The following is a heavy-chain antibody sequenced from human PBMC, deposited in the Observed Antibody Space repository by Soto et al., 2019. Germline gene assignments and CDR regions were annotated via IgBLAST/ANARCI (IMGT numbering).Heavy chain of an antibody. CDR1: GGSISSGDYY. Sequence: SETLSLTYTVSGGSISSGDYYWNWVRQPPGKGLEWIAYISFSGSTYYNPSLKSRVTISEDRSNNQFSLKLSSVTAADTAVYYCARGLGGGSLGYYFDYWGQGSLVTVSS. V-gene: IGHV4-30-4*01. D-gene: IGHD3-16*01. CDR2: ISFSGST. CDR3: ARGLGGGSLGYYFDY. J-gene: IGHJ4*02.